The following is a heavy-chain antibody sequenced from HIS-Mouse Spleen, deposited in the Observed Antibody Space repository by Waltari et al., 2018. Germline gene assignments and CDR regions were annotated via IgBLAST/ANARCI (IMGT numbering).Heavy chain of an antibody. Sequence: QLQLQESGPGLVKPSATLSLTCTVSGGSISSSSYDWGWLRQPPGKGLEWIGSIYYSGSTYYNPSLKSRVTISVDTSKNQFSLKLSSVTAADTAVYYCAREIPYSSSWYDWYFDLWGRGTLVTVSS. CDR3: AREIPYSSSWYDWYFDL. CDR1: GGSISSSSYD. V-gene: IGHV4-39*07. D-gene: IGHD6-13*01. J-gene: IGHJ2*01. CDR2: IYYSGST.